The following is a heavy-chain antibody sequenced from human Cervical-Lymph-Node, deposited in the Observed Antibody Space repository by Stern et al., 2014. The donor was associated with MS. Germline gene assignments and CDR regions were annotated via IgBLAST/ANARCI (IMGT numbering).Heavy chain of an antibody. V-gene: IGHV3-15*01. D-gene: IGHD2-8*01. CDR3: TIDVPSPLALNDY. J-gene: IGHJ4*02. CDR2: IKSGGTT. Sequence: VQLVESGGGLVKPGGSLRLSCAASGFTFSDAWMDWVRQAPGKGLEWVGRIKSGGTTDYAAPVKGRFIISRDDSKNTLYLQMDGLKTEDTAVYYCTIDVPSPLALNDYWGQGTLVTVSS. CDR1: GFTFSDAW.